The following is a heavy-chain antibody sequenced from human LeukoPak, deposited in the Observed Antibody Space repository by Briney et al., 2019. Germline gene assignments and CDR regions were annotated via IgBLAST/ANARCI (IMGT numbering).Heavy chain of an antibody. CDR2: VYYSGRT. CDR1: GGSISSSSYY. D-gene: IGHD3-22*01. Sequence: SETLSLTCTVSGGSISSSSYYWDWICQPPGKGLEWMGSVYYSGRTYYNMSLKSRVTISIDTSKNQFSLNLNSVTAADTAVYYCARRRYYDSTGYLDWGQGTLVTVSS. CDR3: ARRRYYDSTGYLD. V-gene: IGHV4-39*01. J-gene: IGHJ1*01.